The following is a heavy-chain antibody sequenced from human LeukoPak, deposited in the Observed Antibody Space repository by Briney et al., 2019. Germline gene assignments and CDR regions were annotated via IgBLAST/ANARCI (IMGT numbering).Heavy chain of an antibody. D-gene: IGHD1-7*01. V-gene: IGHV3-7*01. CDR2: IKQDGSEK. J-gene: IGHJ4*02. CDR1: GFTFSNYW. Sequence: GGSLRLSCAASGFTFSNYWMTWVRQAPGKGLEWVANIKQDGSEKYYVDSVKGRFTISRGNAKNSLSLQMNSLRAEDTAVYYCARDNWNYVEADYWGQGTMVTVSS. CDR3: ARDNWNYVEADY.